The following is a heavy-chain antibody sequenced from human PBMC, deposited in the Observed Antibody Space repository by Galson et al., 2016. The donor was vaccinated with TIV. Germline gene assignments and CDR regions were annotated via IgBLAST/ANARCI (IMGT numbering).Heavy chain of an antibody. CDR1: GFTFSSYA. Sequence: SLRLSCAASGFTFSSYAIHWVRQAPGKGLEWVAAVSYDGIRTYYADSVKGRFTIARENSKDTLYIQMNSLRAEDTAVYYCAIGRSHGWYFDYWGRGTLVTVSS. CDR2: VSYDGIRT. CDR3: AIGRSHGWYFDY. D-gene: IGHD6-19*01. V-gene: IGHV3-30-3*01. J-gene: IGHJ4*02.